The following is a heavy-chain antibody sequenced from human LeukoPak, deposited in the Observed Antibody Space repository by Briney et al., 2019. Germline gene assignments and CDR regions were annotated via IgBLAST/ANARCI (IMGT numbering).Heavy chain of an antibody. D-gene: IGHD4-17*01. CDR3: VRDYPVTNPL. CDR1: GFTFGSYW. J-gene: IGHJ4*02. V-gene: IGHV3-7*01. CDR2: IKKDGSEK. Sequence: TGGSLRLSCAASGFTFGSYWMSWVRQAPGKGPEWVANIKKDGSEKKYVDSVKGRFTISRDNAKNSLYLQMNSLRAEDTAVYYCVRDYPVTNPLWGQGTRVTVSS.